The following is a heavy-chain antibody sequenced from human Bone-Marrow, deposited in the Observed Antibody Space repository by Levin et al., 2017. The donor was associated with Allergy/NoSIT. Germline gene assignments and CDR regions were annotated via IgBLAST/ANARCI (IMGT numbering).Heavy chain of an antibody. CDR3: GRDLSGRNDY. V-gene: IGHV3-74*01. J-gene: IGHJ4*02. D-gene: IGHD3-10*01. CDR2: TNEDGSTT. Sequence: GESLKISCAASGFTFSGSWMHWVRQAPGKGLVWVARTNEDGSTTDYADSVKGRFIISRDNAKETLYLQMNGLRVEDTSLYYCGRDLSGRNDYWGQGTLVTVSS. CDR1: GFTFSGSW.